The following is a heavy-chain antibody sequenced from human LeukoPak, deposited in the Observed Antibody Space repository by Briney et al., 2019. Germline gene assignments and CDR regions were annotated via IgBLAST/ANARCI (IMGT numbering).Heavy chain of an antibody. Sequence: ASVKVSCKATGFTFTNYDINRVRQATGQGLEWMGWISAYNGNTNYAQKLQGRVTMTTDTSTSTAYMELRSLRSDDTAVYYCARASKSGSYYFQHWGQGTLVTVSS. V-gene: IGHV1-18*01. CDR3: ARASKSGSYYFQH. CDR2: ISAYNGNT. J-gene: IGHJ1*01. D-gene: IGHD1-26*01. CDR1: GFTFTNYD.